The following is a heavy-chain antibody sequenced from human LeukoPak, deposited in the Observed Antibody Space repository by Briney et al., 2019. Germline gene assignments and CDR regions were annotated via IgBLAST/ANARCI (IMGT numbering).Heavy chain of an antibody. Sequence: GESLRLSCATSGFTFSNYGMNWVRQAPGKGLEWVSGITGSGGSTYYADSVKGRFTTSRDNSKNTLHLQMNSLRAEDTAVYYCARGRPGDYFDSWGQGILVTVAS. V-gene: IGHV3-23*01. CDR1: GFTFSNYG. CDR3: ARGRPGDYFDS. CDR2: ITGSGGST. D-gene: IGHD1-1*01. J-gene: IGHJ4*02.